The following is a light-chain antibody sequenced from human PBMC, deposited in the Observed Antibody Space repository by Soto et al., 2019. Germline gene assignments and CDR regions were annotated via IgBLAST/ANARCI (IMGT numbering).Light chain of an antibody. CDR3: QQTYSPPRT. CDR1: QSISTY. Sequence: DIQMTQSPSSLSASVGDRVIVTCRASQSISTYLNWYQQKPGKAPKLLVYAASSLQSGVPSRFSGSGSGTDFTLTISSLQPEDFATCYCQQTYSPPRTFGQGTKVDIK. V-gene: IGKV1-39*01. CDR2: AAS. J-gene: IGKJ1*01.